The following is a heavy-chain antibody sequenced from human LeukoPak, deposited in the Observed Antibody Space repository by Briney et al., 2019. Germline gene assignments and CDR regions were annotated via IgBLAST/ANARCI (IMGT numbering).Heavy chain of an antibody. J-gene: IGHJ6*02. CDR1: GFTFSNAW. D-gene: IGHD3-22*01. V-gene: IGHV3-15*01. CDR2: IKSKTDGGTT. CDR3: TPYYYDSSGPEKNYYYGMDV. Sequence: GGSLRLSCAASGFTFSNAWMSWVRQAPGKGLEWVGRIKSKTDGGTTDYAAPVKGRFTISRDDSKNTLYLQMNSLKTEDTAVYYCTPYYYDSSGPEKNYYYGMDVWGQGTTVTVSS.